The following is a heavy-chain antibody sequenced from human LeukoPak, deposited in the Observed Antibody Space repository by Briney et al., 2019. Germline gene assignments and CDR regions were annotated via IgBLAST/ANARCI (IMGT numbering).Heavy chain of an antibody. Sequence: SVKVSCKASGGTFSSYAISWVRQAPGQGLEWMGRIIPIFGTANYAQKFQGRVTITTDESTSTAYMELSSLRSEDTAVYYCAREGSLSQNFDYWGQGTLVTVSS. CDR1: GGTFSSYA. CDR3: AREGSLSQNFDY. J-gene: IGHJ4*02. CDR2: IIPIFGTA. D-gene: IGHD1-26*01. V-gene: IGHV1-69*05.